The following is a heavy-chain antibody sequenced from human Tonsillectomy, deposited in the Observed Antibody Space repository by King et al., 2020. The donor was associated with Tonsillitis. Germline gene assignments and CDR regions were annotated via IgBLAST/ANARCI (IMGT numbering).Heavy chain of an antibody. V-gene: IGHV4-34*01. CDR2: INHSGST. Sequence: VQLQQWGAGLLKPSETLSLTCAVYGGSFSGYFWSWIRQPPGKGLEWIGEINHSGSTNYNPSLKSRVTISVDTSKNQFSLKLSSVTAADTAGYYCRGLYYDSCVSPPAAAAGYYYYGMDVWGQGTTVTVSS. J-gene: IGHJ6*02. CDR3: RGLYYDSCVSPPAAAAGYYYYGMDV. D-gene: IGHD3-22*01. CDR1: GGSFSGYF.